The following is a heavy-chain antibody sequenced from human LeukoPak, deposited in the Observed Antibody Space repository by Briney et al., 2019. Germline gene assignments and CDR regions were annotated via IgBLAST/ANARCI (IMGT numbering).Heavy chain of an antibody. J-gene: IGHJ4*02. V-gene: IGHV3-74*01. Sequence: PGGSLRLSCAASGFAFGNFWMHWVRHAPGKGLVWVSGVNSDGSSTSYADSVRGRFTISRDNAKNTLYLQMNSLRAEDTAVYYCARGGYGAQMGWGQGRLVTVSS. CDR3: ARGGYGAQMG. D-gene: IGHD4/OR15-4a*01. CDR1: GFAFGNFW. CDR2: VNSDGSST.